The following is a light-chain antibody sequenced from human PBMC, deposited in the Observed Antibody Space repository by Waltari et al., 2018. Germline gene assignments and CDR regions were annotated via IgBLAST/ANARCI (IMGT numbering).Light chain of an antibody. Sequence: EIVMTQSPATPSVSPGERVTLSCRASQSMSSYLAWYQQKPGQAPRLLIHDASTRATSIPARFGGSGSETEFTLTISSLQSEYFAVYYCQQYDKWPLTFGGGTEVEIK. CDR2: DAS. J-gene: IGKJ4*01. V-gene: IGKV3-15*01. CDR1: QSMSSY. CDR3: QQYDKWPLT.